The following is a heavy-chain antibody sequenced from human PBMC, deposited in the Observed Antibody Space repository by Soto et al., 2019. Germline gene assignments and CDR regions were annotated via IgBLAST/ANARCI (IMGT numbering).Heavy chain of an antibody. V-gene: IGHV3-30*18. Sequence: QVQLVESGGGVVQPGRSLRLSCAASGFTFSSHGMHWVRQAPGKGLEWVAIVSYDGSNKYYVDSVKGRFTISRDISKNTLYLQMNSLRAEDTAVYYCAKNRLANSPYYYYYYYMDVWGQGTTVTVSS. CDR2: VSYDGSNK. CDR1: GFTFSSHG. CDR3: AKNRLANSPYYYYYYYMDV. J-gene: IGHJ6*02. D-gene: IGHD6-25*01.